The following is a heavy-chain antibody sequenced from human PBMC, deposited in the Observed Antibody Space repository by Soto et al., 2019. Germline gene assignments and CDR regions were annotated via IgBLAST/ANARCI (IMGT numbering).Heavy chain of an antibody. D-gene: IGHD2-15*01. CDR2: ISSSSSTI. CDR3: AGEGYYNWFDP. J-gene: IGHJ5*02. V-gene: IGHV3-48*01. CDR1: GFTFSSYS. Sequence: GGSLRLSCAASGFTFSSYSMNWVRQAPGKGLEWVSYISSSSSTIYYADSVKGRFTISRDNAKNSLYLQMNSLRAEDTAVYYCAGEGYYNWFDPWGQGTLVTVSS.